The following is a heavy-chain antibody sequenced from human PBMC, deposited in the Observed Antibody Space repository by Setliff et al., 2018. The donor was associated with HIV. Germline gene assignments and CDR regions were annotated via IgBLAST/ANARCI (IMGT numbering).Heavy chain of an antibody. CDR1: GYSISSGYY. V-gene: IGHV4-38-2*01. J-gene: IGHJ4*02. CDR3: GGNGYYSIDY. CDR2: IYHSGTT. D-gene: IGHD3-22*01. Sequence: SETLSLTCAVSGYSISSGYYWGWIRQTPGKGLEWIGSIYHSGTTDYNPSLRSRVTISVDKSKSQFSLKLNSVTAADTAVYYCGGNGYYSIDYWGQGTLVTVSS.